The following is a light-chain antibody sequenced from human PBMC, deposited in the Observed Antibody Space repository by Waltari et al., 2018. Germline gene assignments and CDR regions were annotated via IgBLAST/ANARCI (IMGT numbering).Light chain of an antibody. CDR3: AAWDDSLSVHVV. CDR2: RNN. V-gene: IGLV1-47*01. J-gene: IGLJ2*01. Sequence: QSVLTEPPSASGTPGQRVTIASSGSSSNIGSNHVYWSQQLPGTAPKLLIYRNNQRPSGVPDRFSGSKSGTSASLAISGLRSEDEADYYCAAWDDSLSVHVVFGGGTKLTVL. CDR1: SSNIGSNH.